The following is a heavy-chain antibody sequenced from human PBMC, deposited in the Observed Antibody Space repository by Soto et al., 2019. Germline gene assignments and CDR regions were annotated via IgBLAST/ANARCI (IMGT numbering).Heavy chain of an antibody. CDR1: GYTFTSYG. Sequence: ASVKVSCKASGYTFTSYGISWVRQAPGQGLEWMGWISAYNGNTNYAQKLQGRVTMTTDTSTSTAYMELRSLRSDDTAVYYGARDPYSSSSSKDAFDIWGQGTMVTVSS. D-gene: IGHD6-13*01. CDR3: ARDPYSSSSSKDAFDI. CDR2: ISAYNGNT. V-gene: IGHV1-18*04. J-gene: IGHJ3*02.